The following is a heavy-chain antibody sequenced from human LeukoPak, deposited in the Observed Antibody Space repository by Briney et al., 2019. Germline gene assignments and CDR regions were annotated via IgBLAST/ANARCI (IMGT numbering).Heavy chain of an antibody. CDR1: GFTFSSYE. J-gene: IGHJ6*03. Sequence: GGSLRLSCTASGFTFSSYEMNWVRQAPGKGLEWVSYISGSGSAIYYADSVKGRFTISRDNAKNSLYLQMNSLRAEDTALYYCARWNYSITYYYYYYMDVWGKGTTVTVSS. D-gene: IGHD1-7*01. CDR3: ARWNYSITYYYYYYMDV. CDR2: ISGSGSAI. V-gene: IGHV3-48*03.